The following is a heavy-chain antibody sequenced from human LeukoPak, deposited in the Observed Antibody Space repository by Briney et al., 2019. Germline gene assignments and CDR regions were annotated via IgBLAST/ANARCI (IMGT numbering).Heavy chain of an antibody. CDR3: ARDSAGNDY. Sequence: GGSLRLSCAASGFTFSTYWMSWVRQAPGKGLEWVANIKQDGSEKYYVGSVKGRFTISRDSAKNSLYLQMNSLRAEDTAMYYCARDSAGNDYWGQGTLVTVSS. V-gene: IGHV3-7*01. CDR1: GFTFSTYW. D-gene: IGHD6-13*01. J-gene: IGHJ4*02. CDR2: IKQDGSEK.